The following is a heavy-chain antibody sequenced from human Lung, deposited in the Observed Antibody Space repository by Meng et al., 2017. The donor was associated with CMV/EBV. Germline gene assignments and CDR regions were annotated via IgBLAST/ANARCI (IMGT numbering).Heavy chain of an antibody. J-gene: IGHJ4*02. CDR2: ISPYTGNT. V-gene: IGHV1-18*01. CDR1: GYTFNSFG. CDR3: ARDFRLVLSSAMEF. Sequence: ASXXVSXKTSGYTFNSFGISWVRQAPGQGLEWLGWISPYTGNTFYAQNLQGRVTLTTDTSNSTAYMELRSLTSDDTAVYYCARDFRLVLSSAMEFWGQGTXVTVAS. D-gene: IGHD2/OR15-2a*01.